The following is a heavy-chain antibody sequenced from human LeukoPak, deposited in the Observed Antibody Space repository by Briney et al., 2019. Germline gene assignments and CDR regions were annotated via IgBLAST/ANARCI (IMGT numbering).Heavy chain of an antibody. V-gene: IGHV3-7*01. CDR1: GFTFSNYW. CDR2: IKQDGSEK. CDR3: ARDRQIAY. Sequence: QSGGSLRLSCAASGFTFSNYWLTWVRQAPGQGLEWVANIKQDGSEKHHVDSVKGRFTISRDNAKNSLYLQMNSLRAEDTAVYYCARDRQIAYWGQGTLVTVSS. J-gene: IGHJ4*02.